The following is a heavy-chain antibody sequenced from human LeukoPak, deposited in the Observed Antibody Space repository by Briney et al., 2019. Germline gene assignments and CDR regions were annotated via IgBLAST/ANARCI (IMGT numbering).Heavy chain of an antibody. J-gene: IGHJ3*02. Sequence: SETLSLTCTVSGGSISGYFWSWVRQPPGKGVEWIAYILYSGSTNYNPSLKSRVTISVDTSKNQFSLMLTSVTAADTAVYYCARTRRYGGNSPRAFDIWGQGTMVTVSS. CDR2: ILYSGST. CDR3: ARTRRYGGNSPRAFDI. CDR1: GGSISGYF. D-gene: IGHD4-23*01. V-gene: IGHV4-59*01.